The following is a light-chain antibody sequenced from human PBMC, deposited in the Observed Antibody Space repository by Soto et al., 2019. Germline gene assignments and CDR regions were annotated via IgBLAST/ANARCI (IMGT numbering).Light chain of an antibody. J-gene: IGKJ1*01. CDR1: QSLVYSDGNSY. V-gene: IGKV2-30*01. CDR2: KAS. CDR3: MQRTTWPCT. Sequence: DAVMTHSPLSLPVALGQPAAISCRSSQSLVYSDGNSYLNWFQQRPGQSPRRLIYKASNRDPGVPDRVSGSGSGTDFTLKITRVEAEYAGVYYCMQRTTWPCTFGQGTKVEIX.